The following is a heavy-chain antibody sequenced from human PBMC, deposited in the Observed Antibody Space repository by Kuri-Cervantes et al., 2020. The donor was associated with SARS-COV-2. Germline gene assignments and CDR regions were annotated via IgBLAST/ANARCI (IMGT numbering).Heavy chain of an antibody. CDR1: GFTSSNYG. J-gene: IGHJ4*02. CDR2: ISSSGHRA. CDR3: ARDTGWYVFDY. Sequence: GGSLRLSCAASGFTSSNYGMNWVRQAPGKGLEWLSFISSSGHRADYADSVSGRFTISRDNSKNTLYLQMNSLRAEDTATHFCARDTGWYVFDYWGQGTLVTVSS. V-gene: IGHV3-23*01. D-gene: IGHD6-19*01.